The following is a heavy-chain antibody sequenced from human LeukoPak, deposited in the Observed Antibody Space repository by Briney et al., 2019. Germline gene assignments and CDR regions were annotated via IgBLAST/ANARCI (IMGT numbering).Heavy chain of an antibody. CDR1: GFSFSSYG. V-gene: IGHV3-23*01. CDR2: ISGLSGRT. CDR3: AKEVYRQWGVSFDY. D-gene: IGHD3-16*01. J-gene: IGHJ4*02. Sequence: GGSLRLSCATSGFSFSSYGMSWVRQAPGKGLEWVSSISGLSGRTYYADSVKGRVTISRDNSKNALSLQMNSLRAEDTAVYYCAKEVYRQWGVSFDYWGQGTLVTVSS.